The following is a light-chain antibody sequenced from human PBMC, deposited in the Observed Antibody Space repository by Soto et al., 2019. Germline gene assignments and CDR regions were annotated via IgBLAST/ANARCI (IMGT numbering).Light chain of an antibody. CDR2: GAS. CDR1: QTITSNF. Sequence: EIVMTQSPATLSVSPGDRATLSCRASQTITSNFLAWYQLKPAQAPRLLIYGASSRATGIPDRFTGSGSGTDFTLTITRLEPEDFAVYYCQQFGSSLPITFGQGTLLEVK. J-gene: IGKJ5*01. CDR3: QQFGSSLPIT. V-gene: IGKV3-20*01.